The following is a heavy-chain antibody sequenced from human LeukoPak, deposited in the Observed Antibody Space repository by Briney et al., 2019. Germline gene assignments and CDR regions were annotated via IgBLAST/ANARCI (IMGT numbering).Heavy chain of an antibody. Sequence: SETLSLTCTISGGSVSDYYWSWIRQSPGKGLEWIGYIYHTGSTSYRPPLKSRVTISADPSQNQFSLKLSSVTAADTAVYYCASRKLGNDYWGQGTLVTVSS. CDR1: GGSVSDYY. D-gene: IGHD7-27*01. V-gene: IGHV4-59*02. CDR3: ASRKLGNDY. J-gene: IGHJ4*02. CDR2: IYHTGST.